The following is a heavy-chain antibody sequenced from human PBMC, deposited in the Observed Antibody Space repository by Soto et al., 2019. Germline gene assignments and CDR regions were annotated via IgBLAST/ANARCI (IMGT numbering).Heavy chain of an antibody. V-gene: IGHV4-59*08. CDR1: SGPSSSHN. CDR3: VRQGIGNLHCLVDV. Sequence: QVQLQQSGPGLVKPSETLSLTCSVSSGPSSSHNWGWIRQPPGRGLEWIGYVYSTGGTSYNPSLKSRVTISADTSTNHISLTLPSVTAADTAVYYCVRQGIGNLHCLVDVWGQGTTVRVSS. J-gene: IGHJ6*02. D-gene: IGHD1-1*01. CDR2: VYSTGGT.